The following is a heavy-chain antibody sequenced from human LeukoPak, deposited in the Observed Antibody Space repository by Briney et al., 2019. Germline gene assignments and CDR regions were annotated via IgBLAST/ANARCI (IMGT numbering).Heavy chain of an antibody. J-gene: IGHJ4*02. CDR3: AKRPYYDFWSGYFDY. D-gene: IGHD3-3*01. V-gene: IGHV3-23*01. Sequence: GGSLRLSCAASGFTFSSYAMSWVRQAPGKGLEWVSAISGSGGSTYYADSVKGRFTISRDNSKNTLYLQMNSLRAEDTAVYYCAKRPYYDFWSGYFDYWGQGTLVTVSS. CDR1: GFTFSSYA. CDR2: ISGSGGST.